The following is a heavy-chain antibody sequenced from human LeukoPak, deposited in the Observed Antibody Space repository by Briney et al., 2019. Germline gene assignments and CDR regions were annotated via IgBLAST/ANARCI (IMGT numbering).Heavy chain of an antibody. J-gene: IGHJ4*02. CDR1: GYTFTGYY. Sequence: ASVKVSCKASGYTFTGYYMHWVRQAPGQGLEWMGWINPNSGGTNYAQKFQGRVTMTRDTSISTAYMELSRLRSDDTAVYYCARVLYSGSYYWSDYFDYWGQGTLVTVSS. V-gene: IGHV1-2*02. D-gene: IGHD1-26*01. CDR3: ARVLYSGSYYWSDYFDY. CDR2: INPNSGGT.